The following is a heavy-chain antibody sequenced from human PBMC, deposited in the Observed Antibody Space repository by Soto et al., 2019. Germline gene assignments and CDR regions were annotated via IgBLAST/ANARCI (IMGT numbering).Heavy chain of an antibody. D-gene: IGHD5-12*01. V-gene: IGHV3-11*06. J-gene: IGHJ5*02. Sequence: PGGSLRLSCAASGFTFSDYYMSWIRQAPGKGLEWVSYISSSSSYTNYADSVKGRFTISRDNAKNSLYLQMNSLRAEDTAVYYCARSSDPLTSGYDPVNWFDPWGQGTLVTVSS. CDR3: ARSSDPLTSGYDPVNWFDP. CDR1: GFTFSDYY. CDR2: ISSSSSYT.